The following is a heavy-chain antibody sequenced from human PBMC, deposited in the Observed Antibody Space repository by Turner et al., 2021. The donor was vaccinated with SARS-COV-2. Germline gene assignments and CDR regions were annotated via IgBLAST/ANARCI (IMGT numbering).Heavy chain of an antibody. V-gene: IGHV3-21*01. CDR2: ISSSSSYI. D-gene: IGHD3-22*01. CDR3: ARDILAYYYDSSGYPD. J-gene: IGHJ4*02. CDR1: GFTFISYN. Sequence: EVQLVESGGGLVKPGGSLRLSCAASGFTFISYNMNWVRQAPGKGLEWVSSISSSSSYIYYADSVKGRFTISRDNAKNSMYLQMNSLRAEDTAVYYCARDILAYYYDSSGYPDWGQGTLVTVSS.